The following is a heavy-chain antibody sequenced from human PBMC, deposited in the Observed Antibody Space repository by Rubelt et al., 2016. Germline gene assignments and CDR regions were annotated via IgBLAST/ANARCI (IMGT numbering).Heavy chain of an antibody. D-gene: IGHD6-13*01. CDR3: ARGKGIDDY. CDR2: YSGST. V-gene: IGHV4-59*09. Sequence: YSGSTNYNPSLKSRVTISVDTSKNQFSLKLSSVTAADTAVYYCARGKGIDDYWGQGTLVTVSS. J-gene: IGHJ4*02.